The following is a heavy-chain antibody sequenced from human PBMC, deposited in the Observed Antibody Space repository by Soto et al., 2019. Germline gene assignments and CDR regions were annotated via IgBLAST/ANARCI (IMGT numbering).Heavy chain of an antibody. CDR2: ISAYNGNT. V-gene: IGHV1-18*01. CDR3: ARDRMAARPRSNDDAFDI. Sequence: ASVKVSCKASGYTFTSYGISWVRQAPGQGLEWMGWISAYNGNTNYAQKLQGRVTMTTDTSTSTAYMELRSLRSDDTAVYYCARDRMAARPRSNDDAFDIRGQATMVTVSS. J-gene: IGHJ3*02. D-gene: IGHD6-6*01. CDR1: GYTFTSYG.